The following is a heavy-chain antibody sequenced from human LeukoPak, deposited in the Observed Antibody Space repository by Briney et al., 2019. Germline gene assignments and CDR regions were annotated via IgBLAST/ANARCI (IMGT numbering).Heavy chain of an antibody. CDR2: IIPILGIA. Sequence: SVKVSCKASGYTFTSYDISWVRQAPGQGLEWMGRIIPILGIANYAQKFQGRVTITADKSTSTAYMELSSLRSEDTAVYYCARDAQMAAAGTSGDYWGQGTLVTVSS. V-gene: IGHV1-69*04. CDR3: ARDAQMAAAGTSGDY. D-gene: IGHD6-13*01. CDR1: GYTFTSYD. J-gene: IGHJ4*02.